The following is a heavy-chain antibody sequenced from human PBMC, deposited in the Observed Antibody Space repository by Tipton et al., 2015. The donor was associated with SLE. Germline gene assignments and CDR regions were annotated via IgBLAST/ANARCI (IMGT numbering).Heavy chain of an antibody. CDR2: IYPSDSDT. CDR1: GYSFTNYW. D-gene: IGHD3-3*01. Sequence: QLVQSGPEVKKPWESLRISCQGSGYSFTNYWIAWVRQMSGKGLEWLGMIYPSDSDTSYSPSFQGQVTISVDKSFTTAYLQWSSLKASDTAMYYCARRDSIFGVVIFDYWGQGTRVTVSS. V-gene: IGHV5-51*03. CDR3: ARRDSIFGVVIFDY. J-gene: IGHJ4*02.